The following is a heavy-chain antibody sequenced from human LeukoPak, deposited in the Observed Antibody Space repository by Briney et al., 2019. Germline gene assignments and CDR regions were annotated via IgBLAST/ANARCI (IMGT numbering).Heavy chain of an antibody. J-gene: IGHJ3*02. V-gene: IGHV1-69*06. CDR3: AFGGYDILTGYLDAFDI. D-gene: IGHD3-9*01. Sequence: GSSVKVSCKASGGTFTSYAISWVRQAPGQGLEWMGGIIPIFGTANYAQKFQGRVTITADKSTSTAYTEMSSLRSEDTAVYYCAFGGYDILTGYLDAFDIWGQGTMVTVSS. CDR1: GGTFTSYA. CDR2: IIPIFGTA.